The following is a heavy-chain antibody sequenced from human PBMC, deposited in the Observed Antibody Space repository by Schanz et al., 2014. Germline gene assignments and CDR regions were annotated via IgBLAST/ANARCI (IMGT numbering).Heavy chain of an antibody. CDR2: ISDRGDGT. V-gene: IGHV3-23*04. Sequence: EVHLVESGGGLVKPGDSLRLSCATSGFTFTTFAMIWVRQAPGKGLEWVSGISDRGDGTNYGDSVKGRFTISRDNSKNILYLQMNSLRAEDTALYYCAKDPHKDYGGKPQTFDIWGQGTMVTVSS. J-gene: IGHJ3*02. CDR3: AKDPHKDYGGKPQTFDI. D-gene: IGHD4-17*01. CDR1: GFTFTTFA.